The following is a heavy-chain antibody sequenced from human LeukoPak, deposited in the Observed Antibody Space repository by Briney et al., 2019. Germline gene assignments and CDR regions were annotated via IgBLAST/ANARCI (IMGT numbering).Heavy chain of an antibody. J-gene: IGHJ3*01. Sequence: PGGSLRLSCAASGFTFSNYWMHWVRQAPGKGLVWVSRIKSDGSITTYADSVKGRFTISRDNAKNTLYLQMNSLRAEDTAVYYCAKFADPGVWGQGTMVTVSS. CDR1: GFTFSNYW. CDR3: AKFADPGV. CDR2: IKSDGSIT. V-gene: IGHV3-74*01. D-gene: IGHD7-27*01.